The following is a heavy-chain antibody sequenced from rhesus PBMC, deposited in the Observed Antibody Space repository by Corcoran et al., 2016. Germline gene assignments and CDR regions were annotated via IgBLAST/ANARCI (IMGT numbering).Heavy chain of an antibody. J-gene: IGHJ6*01. Sequence: QVQLQESGPGLVKPSETLSLTCAVSGYSISSGYGWSRIRQPPGKGLGWIGDIGGSRGITNYNPSLKSRVTISKDTSQNQFSLKLSSGTAADTAVYYCARGGGSYYYHGLDSWGQGVVVTVSS. V-gene: IGHV4-127*01. D-gene: IGHD3-16*01. CDR2: IGGSRGIT. CDR3: ARGGGSYYYHGLDS. CDR1: GYSISSGYG.